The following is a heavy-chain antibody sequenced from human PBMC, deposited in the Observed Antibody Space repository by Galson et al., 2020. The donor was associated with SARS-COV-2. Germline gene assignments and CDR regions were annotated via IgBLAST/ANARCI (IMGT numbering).Heavy chain of an antibody. D-gene: IGHD3-16*01. CDR2: ITASGSNT. Sequence: GESLKISCAASGFTFSNYAMSWVRQAPGKGLEWVSTITASGSNTYYADSVRGRFTISRDNPKNMLHVQMNSLRAEDTAVYYCAASATSRVYTSFDIWGQGTMVTVSS. CDR1: GFTFSNYA. V-gene: IGHV3-23*01. CDR3: AASATSRVYTSFDI. J-gene: IGHJ3*02.